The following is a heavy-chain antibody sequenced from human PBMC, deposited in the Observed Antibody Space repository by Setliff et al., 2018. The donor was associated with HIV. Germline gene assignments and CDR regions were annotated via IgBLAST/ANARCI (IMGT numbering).Heavy chain of an antibody. CDR3: ARPALGIGGGSRFDN. D-gene: IGHD3-10*01. J-gene: IGHJ4*02. CDR1: GYSISSGHY. CDR2: IYHSGTT. Sequence: PSETLSLTCAVSGYSISSGHYWGWIRQPPGKGLEWIGSIYHSGTTYDNPSLKSRVTISVDTSKNQFSLKLSSVTAADTAVYYCARPALGIGGGSRFDNWGQGTRVTVSS. V-gene: IGHV4-38-2*01.